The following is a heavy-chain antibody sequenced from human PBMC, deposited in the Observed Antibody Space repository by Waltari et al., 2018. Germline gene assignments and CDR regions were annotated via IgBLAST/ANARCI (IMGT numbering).Heavy chain of an antibody. CDR3: ARKGGTGYPYGPFYYDH. J-gene: IGHJ4*02. CDR1: GFSFVDSW. V-gene: IGHV3-74*01. D-gene: IGHD3-9*01. Sequence: EVHLVESGGGLVQPGGSLRLSCAASGFSFVDSWMHGVRQVPGRGLEWVSRINVDGGYISYADSVRGRFTISRDNAESTVYLHLNNLRVDDTAVYFCARKGGTGYPYGPFYYDHWGQGTLVNVSS. CDR2: INVDGGYI.